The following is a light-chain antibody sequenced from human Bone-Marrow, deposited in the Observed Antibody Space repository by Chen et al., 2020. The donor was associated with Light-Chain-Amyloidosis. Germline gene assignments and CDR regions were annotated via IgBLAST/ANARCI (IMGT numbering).Light chain of an antibody. CDR2: DAS. CDR3: QQRSNWPPALT. V-gene: IGKV3-11*01. J-gene: IGKJ4*01. Sequence: EFVLTQSPATLSLSPGERATLSCRASQSVGSYLAWYQQKPGQAPRLLIYDASNRAIGIPARFSGSGSVTDFTLTISSLEPEDFAVYYCQQRSNWPPALTFGGGTKVEIK. CDR1: QSVGSY.